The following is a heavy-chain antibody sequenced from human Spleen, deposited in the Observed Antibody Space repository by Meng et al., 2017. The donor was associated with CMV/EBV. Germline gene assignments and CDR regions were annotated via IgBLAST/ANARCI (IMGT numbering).Heavy chain of an antibody. Sequence: FNSYGITWVRQAPGLGLEWVGWISSYNSNTNYAQKFLGRVTLTTDTSTSIAYMELRSLRSDDTAVYYCATIAYCGGDCYQVHPLYDHWGQGTLVTVSS. V-gene: IGHV1-18*01. CDR2: ISSYNSNT. J-gene: IGHJ5*02. D-gene: IGHD2-21*01. CDR3: ATIAYCGGDCYQVHPLYDH. CDR1: FNSYG.